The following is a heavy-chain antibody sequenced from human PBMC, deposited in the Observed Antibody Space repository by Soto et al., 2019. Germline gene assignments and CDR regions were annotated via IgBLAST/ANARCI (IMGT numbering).Heavy chain of an antibody. J-gene: IGHJ5*01. CDR2: INGDGSST. CDR1: GFTFSSHW. Sequence: EVQLVESGGGLVQPGGSLRLSCAASGFTFSSHWMHWVRQAPGKGLVWVSRINGDGSSTSYADSVKGRFTIPRDNAKNMLYLQVNSLRADDTAVYYWAGSPGLSRISGTTLGAWGQGTLVTVSS. D-gene: IGHD1-7*01. CDR3: AGSPGLSRISGTTLGA. V-gene: IGHV3-74*01.